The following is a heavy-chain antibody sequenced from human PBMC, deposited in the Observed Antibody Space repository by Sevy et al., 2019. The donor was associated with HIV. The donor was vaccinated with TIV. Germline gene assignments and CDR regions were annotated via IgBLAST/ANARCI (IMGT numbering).Heavy chain of an antibody. J-gene: IGHJ4*02. Sequence: SETLSLTCAVYGGSFSGYYWSWIRQPPGKGLEWIGEINHSGSTNYNPSLKSRVTISVDTSKNQFSLKLSSVTAADTAMYYCARERWGIDYWGQGTLVTVSS. CDR1: GGSFSGYY. D-gene: IGHD7-27*01. CDR2: INHSGST. V-gene: IGHV4-34*01. CDR3: ARERWGIDY.